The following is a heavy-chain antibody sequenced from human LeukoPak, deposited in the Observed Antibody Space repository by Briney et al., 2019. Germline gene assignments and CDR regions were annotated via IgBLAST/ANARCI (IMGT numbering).Heavy chain of an antibody. CDR3: ATGGNFYYSH. CDR1: GFTFSGYP. V-gene: IGHV3-30*04. D-gene: IGHD4-11*01. CDR2: EYGDGSSQ. Sequence: PGGSLRLSCAASGFTFSGYPIHWVRQAPGKGLEWVAVEYGDGSSQYYADSVKGRFSISKDISKNTLSLQMNSLRAEDTAVYSCATGGNFYYSHWGQGTLVTVSS. J-gene: IGHJ1*01.